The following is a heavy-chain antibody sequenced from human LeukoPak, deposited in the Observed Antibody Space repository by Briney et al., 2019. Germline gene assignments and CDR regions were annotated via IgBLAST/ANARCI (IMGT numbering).Heavy chain of an antibody. V-gene: IGHV4-4*02. D-gene: IGHD2-21*01. J-gene: IGHJ3*02. CDR3: ARAPIVVELNAFDI. CDR1: GGSFSSSNW. Sequence: SGTLSLTCAVSGGSFSSSNWWSWVRQPPGKGLEWIGEIYHSGSTNYNPSLKSRVTISVEKSKNQFSLKLSSVTAADTAVYYCARAPIVVELNAFDIWGQGTMVTVSS. CDR2: IYHSGST.